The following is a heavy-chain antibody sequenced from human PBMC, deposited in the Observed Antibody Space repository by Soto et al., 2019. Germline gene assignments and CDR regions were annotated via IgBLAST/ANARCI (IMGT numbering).Heavy chain of an antibody. D-gene: IGHD5-18*01. V-gene: IGHV1-46*03. Sequence: GASVKVSCKASGYTFTRYYMHWVRQAPGQGLEWMGIINPSGGSTSYAQKFQGRVTMTRDTSTSTVYMELSSLRSEDTAVYYCARAGWVYSYGRTHKKEYYYYMYAWGKGNTLPVSS. CDR2: INPSGGST. CDR1: GYTFTRYY. CDR3: ARAGWVYSYGRTHKKEYYYYMYA. J-gene: IGHJ6*03.